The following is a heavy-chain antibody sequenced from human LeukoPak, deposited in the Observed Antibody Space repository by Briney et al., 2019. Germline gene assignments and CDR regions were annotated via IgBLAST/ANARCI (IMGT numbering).Heavy chain of an antibody. CDR1: GFTFSSYA. CDR2: ISYDGSNK. D-gene: IGHD2-15*01. Sequence: GGSLRLSCAASGFTFSSYAMHWVRQAPGKGLEWVAVISYDGSNKYYADSVKGRFTISRDNSKNTLYLQMNSLRAEDTAVYYCVRDSGYCSGGSCYPEYFQHWGQGTLVTVSS. J-gene: IGHJ1*01. CDR3: VRDSGYCSGGSCYPEYFQH. V-gene: IGHV3-30*04.